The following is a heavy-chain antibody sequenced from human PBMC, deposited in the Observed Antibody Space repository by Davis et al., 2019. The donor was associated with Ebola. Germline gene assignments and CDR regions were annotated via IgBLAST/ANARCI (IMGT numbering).Heavy chain of an antibody. D-gene: IGHD6-6*01. CDR3: ARDFKAALPLLVRYYYYGMDV. V-gene: IGHV3-23*01. Sequence: GGSLRLSCTDSVITFSSYAMTWVRQAPGKGLEWVSAISGSGGSTYYADSVKGRFTISRDNSKNTLYLQMNSLRAEDTAVYYCARDFKAALPLLVRYYYYGMDVWGQGTTVTVSS. J-gene: IGHJ6*02. CDR2: ISGSGGST. CDR1: VITFSSYA.